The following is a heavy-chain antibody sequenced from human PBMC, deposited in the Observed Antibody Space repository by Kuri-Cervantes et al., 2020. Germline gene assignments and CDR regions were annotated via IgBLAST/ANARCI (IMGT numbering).Heavy chain of an antibody. Sequence: AETLCLSCAASGFTFSSYGMHWVRQAPGKGLEWVAVISYDGSNKYYADSVKRRFTISRDNSKNTLYLQMNSLRAEDTAVYYCAKAGVYGSGGNCLDYWGQGTLVTVSS. CDR2: ISYDGSNK. D-gene: IGHD2-15*01. CDR3: AKAGVYGSGGNCLDY. V-gene: IGHV3-30*18. J-gene: IGHJ4*02. CDR1: GFTFSSYG.